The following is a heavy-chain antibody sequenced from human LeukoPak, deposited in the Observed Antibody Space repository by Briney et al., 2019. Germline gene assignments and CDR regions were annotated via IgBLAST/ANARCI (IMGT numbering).Heavy chain of an antibody. CDR1: GYTFSTYG. Sequence: ASVEVSCKTSGYTFSTYGFTWVRQAPGQGVEWMGWISTYNANKNYAQKLQGRVTMTTDTSTSTAYMELRSLRSDDTAVYYCARDQFGSSSDYWGQGTLVTVSS. V-gene: IGHV1-18*01. J-gene: IGHJ4*02. CDR2: ISTYNANK. D-gene: IGHD6-13*01. CDR3: ARDQFGSSSDY.